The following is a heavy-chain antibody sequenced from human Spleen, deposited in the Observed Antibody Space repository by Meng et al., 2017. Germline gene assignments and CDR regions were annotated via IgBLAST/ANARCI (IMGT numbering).Heavy chain of an antibody. D-gene: IGHD4-11*01. J-gene: IGHJ6*02. CDR3: ARGGITVTTYNGMDV. CDR2: IYYSGST. CDR1: GGSISTYY. V-gene: IGHV4-59*01. Sequence: SETLSLTCTVSGGSISTYYWNWIRQPPGKGLEWIGYIYYSGSTNYNPSLKSRVTISVDTSKNQFSLNLSSVTAADTAVYYCARGGITVTTYNGMDVWGQGTTVTVSS.